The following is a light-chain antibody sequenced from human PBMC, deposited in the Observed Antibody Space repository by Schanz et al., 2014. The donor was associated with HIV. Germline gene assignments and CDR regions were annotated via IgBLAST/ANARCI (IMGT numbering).Light chain of an antibody. CDR1: TSNIGAGYD. J-gene: IGLJ2*01. CDR3: QSYDSSLSGSV. V-gene: IGLV1-40*01. CDR2: SNT. Sequence: QSVLAQPLSVSGAPGQRVSISCTGNTSNIGAGYDVHWYLQLPGSAPKLLIFSNTYRPSGVPDRFSGSKSGSSASLAITGLQAEDEADYYCQSYDSSLSGSVFGGGTKLTVL.